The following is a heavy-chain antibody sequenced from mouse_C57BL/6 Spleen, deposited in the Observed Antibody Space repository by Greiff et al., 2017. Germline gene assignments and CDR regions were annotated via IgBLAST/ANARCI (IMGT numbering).Heavy chain of an antibody. D-gene: IGHD2-3*01. CDR2: IDPSDSYT. Sequence: QSCKASGYTFTSYWMQWVKQRPGQGLEWIGEIDPSDSYTNYNQKFKGKATLTVDTSSSTAYMQLSSLTSEDSAVYCCGRGYDGYYEVGFGCWGKGTLVTVAA. J-gene: IGHJ3*01. V-gene: IGHV1-50*01. CDR3: GRGYDGYYEVGFGC. CDR1: GYTFTSYW.